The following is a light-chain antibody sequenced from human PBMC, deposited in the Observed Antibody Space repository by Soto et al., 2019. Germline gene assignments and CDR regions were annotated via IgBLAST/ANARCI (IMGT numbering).Light chain of an antibody. Sequence: EIVMTQSPATLSVSPGGRATLSCRSSQSVDINLAWYQQRPGQSPRLLVYGAFTRATGLPTRVSGRGSGTEFTLTISSLQFEDFALYYCQQYNKWPHTFGQGTKLEI. J-gene: IGKJ2*01. V-gene: IGKV3-15*01. CDR3: QQYNKWPHT. CDR1: QSVDIN. CDR2: GAF.